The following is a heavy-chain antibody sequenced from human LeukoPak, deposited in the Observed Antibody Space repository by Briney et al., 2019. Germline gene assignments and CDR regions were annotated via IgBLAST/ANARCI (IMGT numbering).Heavy chain of an antibody. CDR2: IIPNSGAT. D-gene: IGHD5-18*01. V-gene: IGHV1-2*02. J-gene: IGHJ4*02. CDR1: GYTFTDYF. Sequence: ASVKVSCKASGYTFTDYFLHWVREAPGQGLEWMGWIIPNSGATNYARKFQGRVTMTRDTSISAAYLDLGSLTSDDTAKYYCARGPAIGIDFWGQGTLVTVSS. CDR3: ARGPAIGIDF.